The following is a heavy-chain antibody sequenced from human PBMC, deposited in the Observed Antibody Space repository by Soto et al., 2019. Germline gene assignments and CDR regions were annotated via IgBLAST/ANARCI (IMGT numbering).Heavy chain of an antibody. CDR3: ARMSSLGHDAFDI. CDR1: GGSVSSGSYY. V-gene: IGHV3-21*01. Sequence: ETLSLTCTVSGGSVSSGSYYWSWIRQPPGKGLEWVSSISSSSSYIYYADSVKGRFTISRDNAKNSLYLQMNSLRAEDTAVYYCARMSSLGHDAFDIWGQGTMVTVSS. J-gene: IGHJ3*02. CDR2: ISSSSSYI. D-gene: IGHD6-13*01.